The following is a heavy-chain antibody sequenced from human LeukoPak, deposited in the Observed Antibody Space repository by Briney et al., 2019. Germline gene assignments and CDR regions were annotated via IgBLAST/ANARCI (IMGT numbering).Heavy chain of an antibody. V-gene: IGHV4-31*03. D-gene: IGHD3-9*01. CDR2: IYYSGST. Sequence: RPSQTLSLTCTVSGGSISSGGYYWSWIRQHPGKGLEWIGYIYYSGSTNYNPSLKSRVTISVDTSKNQFSLKLSSVTAADTAVYYCARVRPDILTGYYAIDIWGQGTMVTVSS. CDR3: ARVRPDILTGYYAIDI. J-gene: IGHJ3*02. CDR1: GGSISSGGYY.